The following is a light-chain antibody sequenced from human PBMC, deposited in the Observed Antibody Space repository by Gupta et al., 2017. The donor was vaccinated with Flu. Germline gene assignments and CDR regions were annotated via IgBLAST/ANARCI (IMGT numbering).Light chain of an antibody. CDR1: QSVSSN. J-gene: IGKJ1*01. Sequence: EIVMTQSPATLSVSPGERTTLSCRASQSVSSNLAWYQQKPGQAPRLLIYGASTRATGIPARFSGSGSGTEFTLNISSRQSEDYAVYYCQQYSNWPPWTFGQGTKVEIK. V-gene: IGKV3-15*01. CDR2: GAS. CDR3: QQYSNWPPWT.